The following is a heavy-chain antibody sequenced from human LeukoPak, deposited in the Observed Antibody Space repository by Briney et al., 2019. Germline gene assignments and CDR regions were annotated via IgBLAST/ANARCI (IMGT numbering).Heavy chain of an antibody. Sequence: GKSLTLSCVASQFRFPFSHYGMHWVRQAPGRGLEWVAVIWSDGTNQYYADSVKGRFTISRDNSKNTVYLQMNSLRAEDTAVYFCAKDAQRGFDYSNSFEYWGQGTLVTVSS. V-gene: IGHV3-33*06. J-gene: IGHJ4*02. CDR3: AKDAQRGFDYSNSFEY. CDR1: QFRFPFSHYG. CDR2: IWSDGTNQ. D-gene: IGHD4-11*01.